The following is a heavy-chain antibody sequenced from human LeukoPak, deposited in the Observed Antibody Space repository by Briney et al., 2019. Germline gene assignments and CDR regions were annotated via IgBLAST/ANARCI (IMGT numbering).Heavy chain of an antibody. CDR3: VRVGGRSSIGGDC. Sequence: GGSLRLSCAASVFTFSTYWMHWVRQAPGTGLVWVSRIKSDGSNSNYADCVKGRFTISRDNAKNTLYLQMNSLRAEDTAVYHCVRVGGRSSIGGDCWGQGTLVTVSS. D-gene: IGHD3-10*01. J-gene: IGHJ4*02. CDR2: IKSDGSNS. V-gene: IGHV3-74*01. CDR1: VFTFSTYW.